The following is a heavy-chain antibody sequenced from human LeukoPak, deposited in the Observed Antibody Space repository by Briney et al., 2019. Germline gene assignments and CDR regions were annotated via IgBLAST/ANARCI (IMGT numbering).Heavy chain of an antibody. Sequence: SETLSLTCAVYGGSFSGYYWTWIRQAPGKGLEWIGEINPSGSISYKPSLKSRLTISVDASKNQFSLKLSSVTAADTAVYYCARTPDYYDSYGMDVWGQGTTVTVSS. CDR2: INPSGSI. J-gene: IGHJ6*02. CDR3: ARTPDYYDSYGMDV. CDR1: GGSFSGYY. V-gene: IGHV4-34*01.